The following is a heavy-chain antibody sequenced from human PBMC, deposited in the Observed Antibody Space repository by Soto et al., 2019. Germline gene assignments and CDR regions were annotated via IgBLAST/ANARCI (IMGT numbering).Heavy chain of an antibody. D-gene: IGHD3-22*01. CDR2: IYHSGST. CDR3: ARSPDSSGYYPRRYYYGMDV. Sequence: PSDTLSLACAVSGGSISSSNCWSWVRQPPGKGLEWIGEIYHSGSTNYNPSLKSRVTISVDKSKNQFSLKLSSVTAADTAVYYCARSPDSSGYYPRRYYYGMDVWGQGTTVTVSS. CDR1: GGSISSSNC. V-gene: IGHV4-4*02. J-gene: IGHJ6*02.